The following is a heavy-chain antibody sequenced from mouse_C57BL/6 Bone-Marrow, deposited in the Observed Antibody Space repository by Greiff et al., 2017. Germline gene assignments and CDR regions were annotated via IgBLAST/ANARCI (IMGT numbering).Heavy chain of an antibody. J-gene: IGHJ2*01. V-gene: IGHV1-74*01. CDR2: IHPSDSDT. D-gene: IGHD1-1*01. CDR3: AMEFYYGSSYFDY. CDR1: CYTFTSSW. Sequence: QVHLQQPGAELVKPGASVKVSCKASCYTFTSSWMPWVKQRPGQGLEWIGRIHPSDSDTNYNQKFKGKATLTVDKSSSTAYMQLSSLTSEDSAVYYCAMEFYYGSSYFDYWGQGTTLTVSS.